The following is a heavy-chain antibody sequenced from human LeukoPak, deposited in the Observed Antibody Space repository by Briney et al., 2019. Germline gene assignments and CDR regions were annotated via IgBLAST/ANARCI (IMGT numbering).Heavy chain of an antibody. Sequence: SVKVSCKASGFTFTSSARQWVRQARGQRLEWIGWIVVGSGNTNYAQKFQERVTITRDMSTSTAYMELSSLRSEDMAVYYCAADLYSGSYWYFDLWGRGTLVTVSS. D-gene: IGHD1-26*01. CDR2: IVVGSGNT. J-gene: IGHJ2*01. CDR3: AADLYSGSYWYFDL. V-gene: IGHV1-58*02. CDR1: GFTFTSSA.